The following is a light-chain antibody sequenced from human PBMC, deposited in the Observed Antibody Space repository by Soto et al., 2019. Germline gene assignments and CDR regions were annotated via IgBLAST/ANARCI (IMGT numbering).Light chain of an antibody. CDR1: SSDVGGYNY. CDR2: EVS. V-gene: IGLV2-14*01. Sequence: QSALTQPASVSGSPGQSITISCTGTSSDVGGYNYVSWYQQHPGKAPKLMIYEVSNRPSGVSNRFSGSKSGNTAPLTISGLQDEDEADYYCSSYTSSSTYVFGTGTKLTVL. CDR3: SSYTSSSTYV. J-gene: IGLJ1*01.